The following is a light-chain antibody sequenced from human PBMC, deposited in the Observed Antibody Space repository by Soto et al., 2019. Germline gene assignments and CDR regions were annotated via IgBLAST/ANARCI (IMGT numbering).Light chain of an antibody. CDR2: FAS. CDR3: QQFKDWPPLT. J-gene: IGKJ4*01. V-gene: IGKV3-15*01. CDR1: RSVSSN. Sequence: EIVLTQSPATLSVSPGESATLSCRASRSVSSNLAWYQQKPGQSPRLLIYFASTRATGVPARFSGSWSGTEFTLTISSLQSEDFAVYYCQQFKDWPPLTFCGGTKVEIK.